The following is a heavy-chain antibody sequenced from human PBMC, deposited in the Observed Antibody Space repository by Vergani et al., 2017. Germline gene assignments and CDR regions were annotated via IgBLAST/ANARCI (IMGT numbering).Heavy chain of an antibody. CDR3: ARWIQLYYYGMDV. V-gene: IGHV4-30-4*01. CDR2: IYYSGST. Sequence: QVQLQESGPGLVKPSETLSLTCTVSGGSISSYYWSWIRQPPGKGLEWIGYIYYSGSTYYNPSLKSRVTISVDTSKNQFSLKLSSVTAADTAVYYCARWIQLYYYGMDVWGQGTTVTVSS. J-gene: IGHJ6*02. CDR1: GGSISSYY. D-gene: IGHD5-18*01.